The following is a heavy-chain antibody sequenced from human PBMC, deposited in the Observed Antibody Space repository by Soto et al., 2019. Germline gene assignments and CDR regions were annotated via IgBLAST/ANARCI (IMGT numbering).Heavy chain of an antibody. CDR3: ARGRADYDLIRRLPLRY. CDR2: INHSGST. D-gene: IGHD3-3*01. Sequence: SATLSLTCAVSGESFSGYYWSWIRQPPGKGLERIGEINHSGSTNYNPSLKSRVTISVDTSKNQFSLKLSSVTAADTAVYYCARGRADYDLIRRLPLRYWGQGTLVTVSS. J-gene: IGHJ4*02. V-gene: IGHV4-34*01. CDR1: GESFSGYY.